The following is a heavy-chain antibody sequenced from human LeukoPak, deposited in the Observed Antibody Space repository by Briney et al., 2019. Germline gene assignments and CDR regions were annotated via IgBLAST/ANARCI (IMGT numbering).Heavy chain of an antibody. CDR2: IKQDGSEK. V-gene: IGHV3-7*01. J-gene: IGHJ6*03. D-gene: IGHD6-6*01. Sequence: GGSLRLSCAASGFTFSYYTMNWVRQAPGKGLEWVANIKQDGSEKYYVDSVKGRFTISRDNAKNSLYLQMNSLRAEDTAVYYCARDRLDYYYYMDVWGKGTTVTVSS. CDR3: ARDRLDYYYYMDV. CDR1: GFTFSYYT.